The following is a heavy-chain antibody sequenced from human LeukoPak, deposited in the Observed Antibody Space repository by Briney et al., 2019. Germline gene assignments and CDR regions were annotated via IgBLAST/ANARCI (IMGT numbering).Heavy chain of an antibody. V-gene: IGHV3-64*01. CDR3: ARDRPGDV. CDR2: ISSNGDST. J-gene: IGHJ6*04. Sequence: GGSLRLSCAASGFTFNSYEMHWVRQAPGKGLEYVSAISSNGDSTYYANFVKVRFIISRDNSKNTLYLQMGSLRPEDMAVYYCARDRPGDVWGEGTTVTVSS. CDR1: GFTFNSYE.